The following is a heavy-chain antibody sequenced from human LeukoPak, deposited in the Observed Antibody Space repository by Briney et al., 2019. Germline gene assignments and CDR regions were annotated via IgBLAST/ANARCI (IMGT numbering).Heavy chain of an antibody. V-gene: IGHV3-72*01. CDR2: TRKKANSYST. Sequence: GGSLRLSCAASGFTFSDHYMDWVRQAPGKGLEWVGRTRKKANSYSTDYAASVKGRFTSSRDDSESSLYLQMNSLKTEDTAVYYCARTNPGDALDIWGQGTVVTVSS. J-gene: IGHJ3*02. CDR1: GFTFSDHY. CDR3: ARTNPGDALDI.